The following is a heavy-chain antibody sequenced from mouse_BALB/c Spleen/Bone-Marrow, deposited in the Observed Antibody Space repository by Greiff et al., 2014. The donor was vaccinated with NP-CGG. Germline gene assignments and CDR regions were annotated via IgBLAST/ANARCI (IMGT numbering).Heavy chain of an antibody. CDR3: ASYYYGSYGFAY. Sequence: EVQLQQSGAELVKPGASVKLSCTASGFNIKDTYMHWVKQRPEQGLEWIGRIDPANGNTKYDPKFQGKATITADTSSNTAYLRLSSLTSEDTAVYYCASYYYGSYGFAYWGQGTLVTVSA. D-gene: IGHD1-1*01. CDR1: GFNIKDTY. CDR2: IDPANGNT. J-gene: IGHJ3*01. V-gene: IGHV14-3*02.